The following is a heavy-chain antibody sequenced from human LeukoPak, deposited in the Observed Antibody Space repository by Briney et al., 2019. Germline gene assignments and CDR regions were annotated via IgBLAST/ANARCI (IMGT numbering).Heavy chain of an antibody. Sequence: GGSLRLSCATSGFSLSSYAMSWVRQAPGKGLEWVSAMSSSDDGRYYAASVRGRFTISRDTSRSTLYLQMNSLRAEDAAVYYCAKAPVTSCRGAFCYPFDYWGQGTLVTVSS. CDR2: MSSSDDGR. J-gene: IGHJ4*02. V-gene: IGHV3-23*01. CDR3: AKAPVTSCRGAFCYPFDY. D-gene: IGHD2-15*01. CDR1: GFSLSSYA.